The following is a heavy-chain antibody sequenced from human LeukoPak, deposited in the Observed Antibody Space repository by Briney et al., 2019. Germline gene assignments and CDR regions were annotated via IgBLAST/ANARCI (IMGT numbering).Heavy chain of an antibody. Sequence: PSETLSLTCAVYGGSFSGYYWSWIRQPPGKGLEWSGYIYYSGSTNYTPSLKSRVTISVDTSKNQFSLKLSSVTAADTAVYYCARGKGGYCSGGSCYTRGVTWFDPWGQGTLVTVSS. CDR1: GGSFSGYY. V-gene: IGHV4-59*01. J-gene: IGHJ5*02. CDR3: ARGKGGYCSGGSCYTRGVTWFDP. D-gene: IGHD2-15*01. CDR2: IYYSGST.